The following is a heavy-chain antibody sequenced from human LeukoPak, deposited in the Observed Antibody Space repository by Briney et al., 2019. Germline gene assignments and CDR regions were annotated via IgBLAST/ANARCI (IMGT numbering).Heavy chain of an antibody. Sequence: GGSLRLSCAASGFTFSTYAMHWVRQAPGKGLEWVAVISYDGSNKDYADSVKGRFTLSRDNSKGTLYLQMYSLRAEDTAVYYCASRRLWLQNGESAFDYWGQGTLVTVSS. CDR2: ISYDGSNK. CDR1: GFTFSTYA. CDR3: ASRRLWLQNGESAFDY. J-gene: IGHJ4*02. V-gene: IGHV3-30-3*01. D-gene: IGHD5-18*01.